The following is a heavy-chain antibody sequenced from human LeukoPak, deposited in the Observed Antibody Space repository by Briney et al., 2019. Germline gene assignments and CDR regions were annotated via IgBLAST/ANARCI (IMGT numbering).Heavy chain of an antibody. CDR3: AKDDMTGTIRYDPLSGEATPSAQYSD. CDR1: GFTFSSYG. J-gene: IGHJ4*02. CDR2: IRYDGSNK. V-gene: IGHV3-30*02. Sequence: GGSLRLSCAASGFTFSSYGMHWVRQAPGKGLEWVAFIRYDGSNKYYADSVKGRFTISRDNSKNTLYLQMNSLRAEDTAVYYCAKDDMTGTIRYDPLSGEATPSAQYSDWGQGTLVTVSS. D-gene: IGHD1-7*01.